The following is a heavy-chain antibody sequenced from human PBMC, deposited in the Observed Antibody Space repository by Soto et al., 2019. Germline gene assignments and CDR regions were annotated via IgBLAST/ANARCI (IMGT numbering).Heavy chain of an antibody. CDR3: ARDRQQLGLGYYYGMDV. Sequence: PSETLSLTCAVSGGSISSSNWWSWVRQPPGKGLEWIGEIYHSGSTNYNPSLKSRVTISVDKSKNQFSLKLSSVTAADTAVYYCARDRQQLGLGYYYGMDVWGQGTTVT. CDR1: GGSISSSNW. J-gene: IGHJ6*02. CDR2: IYHSGST. D-gene: IGHD6-13*01. V-gene: IGHV4-4*02.